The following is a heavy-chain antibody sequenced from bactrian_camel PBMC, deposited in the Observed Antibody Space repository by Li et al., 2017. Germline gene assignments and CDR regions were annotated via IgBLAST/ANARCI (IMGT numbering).Heavy chain of an antibody. CDR3: AAVAEGRTVEGGVSLWTLFESGY. Sequence: QLVESGGGSVQAGGSLRLSCAVSGYGYASYCMGWFRQTPGKEREGVARIDSRGTTEYVDSVKGRFTVFKGNAGKTLYLQMNSLRPEDTAMYYCAAVAEGRTVEGGVSLWTLFESGYWGQGTQVT. V-gene: IGHV3S55*01. CDR1: GYGYASYC. J-gene: IGHJ4*01. D-gene: IGHD3*01. CDR2: IDSRGTT.